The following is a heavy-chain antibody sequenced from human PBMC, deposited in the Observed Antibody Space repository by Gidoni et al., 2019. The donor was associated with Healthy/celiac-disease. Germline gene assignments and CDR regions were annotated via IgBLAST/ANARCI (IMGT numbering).Heavy chain of an antibody. CDR2: LYYSGST. CDR1: GGSISSGDYY. Sequence: QVQLQESGPGLVKPSQTLSLTCTVSGGSISSGDYYWSWIRQPPGKCLEWIGYLYYSGSTYYNPSLKSRVTISVDTSKNQFSLKLSSVTAADTAVYYCATSQLRKEGLYFDYWGQGTLVTVSS. V-gene: IGHV4-30-4*01. J-gene: IGHJ4*02. D-gene: IGHD1-7*01. CDR3: ATSQLRKEGLYFDY.